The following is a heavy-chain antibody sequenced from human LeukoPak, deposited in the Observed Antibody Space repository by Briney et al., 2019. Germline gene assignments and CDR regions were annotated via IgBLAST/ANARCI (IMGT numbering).Heavy chain of an antibody. V-gene: IGHV3-21*01. CDR1: GFTFSSYS. J-gene: IGHJ4*02. D-gene: IGHD5-18*01. Sequence: PGGSLRLSCAASGFTFSSYSMNWVRQAPGKGLEWVSSISSSSSYIYYADSVKGRLTISRDNAKNSLYLQMNSLRAEDTAVYYCARDQSYSYGIRDYWGQGTLVTVSS. CDR2: ISSSSSYI. CDR3: ARDQSYSYGIRDY.